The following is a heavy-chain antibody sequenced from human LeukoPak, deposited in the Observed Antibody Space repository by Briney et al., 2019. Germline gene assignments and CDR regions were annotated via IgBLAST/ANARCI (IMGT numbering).Heavy chain of an antibody. CDR2: IWYDGSNK. V-gene: IGHV3-33*08. CDR3: ARDRAPRYCSGGSCYKDY. D-gene: IGHD2-15*01. J-gene: IGHJ4*02. CDR1: GFTFSSYA. Sequence: GGSLRLSCAASGFTFSSYAMSWVRQAPGKGLEWVAVIWYDGSNKYYADSVKGRFTISRDNSKNTLYLQMNSPRAEDTAVYYCARDRAPRYCSGGSCYKDYWGQGTLVTVSS.